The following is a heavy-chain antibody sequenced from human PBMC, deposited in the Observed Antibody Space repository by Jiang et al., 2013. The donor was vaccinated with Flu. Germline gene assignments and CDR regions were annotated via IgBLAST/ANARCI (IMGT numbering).Heavy chain of an antibody. Sequence: GPGLVKPSQTLSLTCTVSGGSLTNTNFYWSWIRQPPGKGLEWIGRLHINGRTNYNPSLQNRVTISVDTSKDQFSLKLTSVTAADTAVYYCARDHGWWLLPDFWGQGGTRSPSPQ. D-gene: IGHD3-22*01. V-gene: IGHV4-61*02. CDR1: GGSLTNTNFY. J-gene: IGHJ4*02. CDR2: LHINGRT. CDR3: ARDHGWWLLPDF.